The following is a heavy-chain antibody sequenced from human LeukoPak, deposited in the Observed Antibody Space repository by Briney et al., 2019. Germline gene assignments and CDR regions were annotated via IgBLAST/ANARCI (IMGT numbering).Heavy chain of an antibody. Sequence: SQTLSLTCTVSGGSISSGGYYWSWIRQHPGKGLEWIGYIYYSGSTYYNPSLKSRVTISVDTSKNQFSLKLSSVTAADTAVYYCARGSRPPSEYYDFWSGYPDYYYYYGMDVWGQGTTVTVSS. CDR2: IYYSGST. CDR1: GGSISSGGYY. V-gene: IGHV4-31*03. CDR3: ARGSRPPSEYYDFWSGYPDYYYYYGMDV. D-gene: IGHD3-3*01. J-gene: IGHJ6*02.